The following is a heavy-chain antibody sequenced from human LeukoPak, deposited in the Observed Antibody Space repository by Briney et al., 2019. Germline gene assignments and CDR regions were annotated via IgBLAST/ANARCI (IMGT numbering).Heavy chain of an antibody. CDR2: IYYSGST. Sequence: SQTLSLTCTVAGGSISSGGYYWSWIRQHPGKGLEWIGYIYYSGSTYSNPSLKSRVTISVDTSKNQFSLNLSSVTAADTAVYYCARYCSSTNCYKGGFDPWGQGTLVTVSS. D-gene: IGHD2-2*02. J-gene: IGHJ5*02. CDR3: ARYCSSTNCYKGGFDP. CDR1: GGSISSGGYY. V-gene: IGHV4-31*03.